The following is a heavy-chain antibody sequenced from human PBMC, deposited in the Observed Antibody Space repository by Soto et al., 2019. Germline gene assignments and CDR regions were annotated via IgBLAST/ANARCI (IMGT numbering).Heavy chain of an antibody. CDR2: ISGSGGST. V-gene: IGHV3-23*01. CDR3: VAPPSAAMLVGWFDP. D-gene: IGHD2-2*01. Sequence: EVQLLESGGGLVQPGGSLRLSCAASGFTFSSYAMSWVRQAPGKGLEWVSAISGSGGSTYYADSVKGRFTISRDNSKNTLYLQMNSLRAEDTAVYYCVAPPSAAMLVGWFDPWGQGTLVTVSS. J-gene: IGHJ5*02. CDR1: GFTFSSYA.